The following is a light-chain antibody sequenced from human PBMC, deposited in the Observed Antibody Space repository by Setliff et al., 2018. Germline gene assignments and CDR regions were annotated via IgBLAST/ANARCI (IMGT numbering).Light chain of an antibody. J-gene: IGLJ1*01. V-gene: IGLV2-14*03. Sequence: QSVLTQPASVSGSPGQLITISCTGTSSDVGGYDFVSWYQQHPGKAPKLMIFDVLNRPSGVSDRFSGSKSGNTASLTITGLQAEDEADYYCSSYTSSSTLFGTGTKVTV. CDR3: SSYTSSSTL. CDR1: SSDVGGYDF. CDR2: DVL.